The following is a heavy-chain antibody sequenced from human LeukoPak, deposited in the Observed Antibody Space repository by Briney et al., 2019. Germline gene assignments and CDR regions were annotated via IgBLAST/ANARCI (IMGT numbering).Heavy chain of an antibody. CDR3: TRAGAQLQNSY. D-gene: IGHD5-24*01. V-gene: IGHV3-74*01. CDR2: ISKDGSTT. CDR1: GFIFDTYW. Sequence: GGSLRLSCAASGFIFDTYWMHWVRQAPGKGLEWVSRISKDGSTTNYADSVKRRFSNSRDNAKSTLYLQMNSLRAGETALYYCTRAGAQLQNSYWGRGTLVYVSS. J-gene: IGHJ4*02.